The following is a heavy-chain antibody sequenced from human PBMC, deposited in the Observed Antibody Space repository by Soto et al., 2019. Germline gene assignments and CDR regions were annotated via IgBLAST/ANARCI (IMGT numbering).Heavy chain of an antibody. Sequence: EVQLLESGRGLVQPGGSLRLSCAASGFTFSSYAMSWVRQAPGKGLEWVSAISGSGGSTYYADSVKGRFTISRDNSKNTLYLQMNSLRAEDTAVYYCAKGQRDLYYYYMDVWGKGTTVTVSS. J-gene: IGHJ6*03. CDR1: GFTFSSYA. V-gene: IGHV3-23*01. D-gene: IGHD6-25*01. CDR3: AKGQRDLYYYYMDV. CDR2: ISGSGGST.